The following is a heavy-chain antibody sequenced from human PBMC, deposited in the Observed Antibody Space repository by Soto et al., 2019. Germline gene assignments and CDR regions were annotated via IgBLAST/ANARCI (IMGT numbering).Heavy chain of an antibody. D-gene: IGHD2-2*01. Sequence: QVQLQESGPGLVKPSETLSLTCTVSGGSISSDYWSWIRQPPGKGLEWIGYIYTRGITNYNPSLKSRVTISVDTSKNKFSLNLSSVTGADTAVYYCARWRYCGNISCYGFRYWGQGTLVTVSS. CDR2: IYTRGIT. V-gene: IGHV4-59*01. CDR1: GGSISSDY. J-gene: IGHJ4*02. CDR3: ARWRYCGNISCYGFRY.